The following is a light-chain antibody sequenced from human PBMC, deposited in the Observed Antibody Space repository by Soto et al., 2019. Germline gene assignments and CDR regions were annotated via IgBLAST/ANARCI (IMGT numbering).Light chain of an antibody. CDR1: QSVNSN. J-gene: IGKJ1*01. CDR2: AAS. CDR3: VSAYRWT. Sequence: GVSLSVATVSLTPEERATLSCRASQSVNSNLAWYQQKPGQAPRLLMSAASTRATDVPARFSGSGSGTEFTLTISILQSEDFALYSSVSAYRWT. V-gene: IGKV3-15*01.